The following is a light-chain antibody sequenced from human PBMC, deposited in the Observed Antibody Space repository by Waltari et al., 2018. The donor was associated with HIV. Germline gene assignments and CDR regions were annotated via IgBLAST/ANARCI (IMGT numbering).Light chain of an antibody. J-gene: IGKJ2*01. CDR2: KAS. V-gene: IGKV1-5*03. CDR3: QQYNSFPYT. CDR1: QSISSW. Sequence: DIQMTQSPSTLSASVGDRVTITCRASQSISSWLAWYQQKPGKAPKLLIYKASSLESGVPSRFSGSGSGTEFTLTVSSLQPDDFATYYCQQYNSFPYTFGQGTKLEIK.